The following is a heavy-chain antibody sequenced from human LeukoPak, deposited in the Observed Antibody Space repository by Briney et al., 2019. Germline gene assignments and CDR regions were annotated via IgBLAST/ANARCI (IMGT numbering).Heavy chain of an antibody. D-gene: IGHD3-22*01. CDR3: AVGEDSSDYYYNY. V-gene: IGHV1-2*02. CDR1: GYTFTGYY. CDR2: INPNSGGT. J-gene: IGHJ4*02. Sequence: ASVKVSCKASGYTFTGYYMHWVRQAPGQGLEWMGWINPNSGGTNYAQKFQGRVTMTRDTSISTAYMELSRLRSDDTAVYYCAVGEDSSDYYYNYWGQGTLVTVSS.